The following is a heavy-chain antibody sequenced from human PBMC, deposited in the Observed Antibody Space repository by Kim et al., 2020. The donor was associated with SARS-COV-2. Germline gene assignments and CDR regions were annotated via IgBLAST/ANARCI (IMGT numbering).Heavy chain of an antibody. CDR2: ISSTASTI. CDR3: ARSYNWNDEFDY. Sequence: GGSLRLSCAASGFTFSDYYMNWIRQAPGKGLEWVSYISSTASTIYYADSVKGRFTISRDNAKNSLYLQMDSLRGEDTAMYFCARSYNWNDEFDYWGQGSLVTVSS. V-gene: IGHV3-11*01. D-gene: IGHD1-1*01. CDR1: GFTFSDYY. J-gene: IGHJ4*02.